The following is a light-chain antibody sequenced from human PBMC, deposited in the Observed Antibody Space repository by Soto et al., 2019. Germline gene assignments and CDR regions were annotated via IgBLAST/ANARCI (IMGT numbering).Light chain of an antibody. CDR2: GNT. CDR3: LSFDSSLSVV. Sequence: QAVVTQPPSVSGAPGQRVTISCTGSSSNIWAGYDVHWYQQLPGRAPKLLIYGNTNRPTGVPDRFSGSQSGTSASLALTGLQAEDEADYYCLSFDSSLSVVFGGGTKLTVL. CDR1: SSNIWAGYD. V-gene: IGLV1-40*01. J-gene: IGLJ2*01.